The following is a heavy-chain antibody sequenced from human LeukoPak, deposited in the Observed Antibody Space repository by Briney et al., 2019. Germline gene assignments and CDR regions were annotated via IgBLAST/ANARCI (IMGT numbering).Heavy chain of an antibody. CDR2: IYTRGSN. CDR1: GGSINNYY. Sequence: SETLSLTCTASGGSINNYYWSWIRQPAGKGLEWIGRIYTRGSNNYNPYRKTRVTTPVDTSKPQSSLTLSSAAAADTAVYYCARGRYCSADICSGGDAFGIWGQGTMVSVSS. V-gene: IGHV4-4*07. J-gene: IGHJ3*02. D-gene: IGHD2-15*01. CDR3: ARGRYCSADICSGGDAFGI.